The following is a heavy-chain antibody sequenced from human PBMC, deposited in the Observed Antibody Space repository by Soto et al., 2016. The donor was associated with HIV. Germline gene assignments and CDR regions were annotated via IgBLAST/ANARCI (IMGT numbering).Heavy chain of an antibody. J-gene: IGHJ6*02. Sequence: EVQLVESGGGVVQPGRSLRLSCAASGFTFDDYAMHWVRQAPGKGLEWVSLISGDGDNTYYADSVKGRFTISRDNSKNSLYLQMNSLRTEDTALYYCAKDDDYGDSGPFRYYYYGMDSWGQGTTVTVSS. CDR3: AKDDDYGDSGPFRYYYYGMDS. CDR1: GFTFDDYA. D-gene: IGHD4-17*01. CDR2: ISGDGDNT. V-gene: IGHV3-43*02.